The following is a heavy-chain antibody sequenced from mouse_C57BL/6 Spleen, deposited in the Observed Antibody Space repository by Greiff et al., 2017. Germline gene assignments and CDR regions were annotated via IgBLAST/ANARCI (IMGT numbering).Heavy chain of an antibody. CDR2: IDPETGGT. CDR3: TRSGSRSFDD. CDR1: GYTFTDYE. J-gene: IGHJ2*01. V-gene: IGHV1-15*01. Sequence: QVQLKESGAELVRPGASVTLSCKASGYTFTDYEMHWVKQTPVHGLEWIGAIDPETGGTAYNQKFKGKAILTADKSSSTAYMELRSLTSEDSAVYYCTRSGSRSFDDWGKGTTLTVSS. D-gene: IGHD1-1*01.